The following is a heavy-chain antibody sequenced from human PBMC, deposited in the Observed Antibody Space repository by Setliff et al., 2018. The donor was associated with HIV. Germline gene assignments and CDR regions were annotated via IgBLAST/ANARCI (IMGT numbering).Heavy chain of an antibody. V-gene: IGHV5-51*01. CDR3: ARQPGRAAMGRENYYYYYMDV. D-gene: IGHD2-2*01. CDR1: GFDFTKYW. Sequence: GESLKISCKASGFDFTKYWIGWVRQMPGKGLEWMGIIFPGDSDTRYSPSFQGQVTISADTSISTAYLQWRSLKASDTAMYYCARQPGRAAMGRENYYYYYMDVWGKGTTVTVSS. CDR2: IFPGDSDT. J-gene: IGHJ6*03.